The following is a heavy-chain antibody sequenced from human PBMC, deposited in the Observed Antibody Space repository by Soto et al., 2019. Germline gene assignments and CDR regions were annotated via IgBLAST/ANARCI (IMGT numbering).Heavy chain of an antibody. D-gene: IGHD3-10*01. CDR3: ARVGAFRMVRGVDGYYYMDV. CDR2: IIPILGIA. J-gene: IGHJ6*03. CDR1: GGTFSSYT. V-gene: IGHV1-69*02. Sequence: ASVKVSCKASGGTFSSYTISWVRQAPGQGLEWMGRIIPILGIANYAQKFQGRVTITADKSTSTAYMELSSLRSEDTAVYYCARVGAFRMVRGVDGYYYMDVWGKGTTVTVSS.